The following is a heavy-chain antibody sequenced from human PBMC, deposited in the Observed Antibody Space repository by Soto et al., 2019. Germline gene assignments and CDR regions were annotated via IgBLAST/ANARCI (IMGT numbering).Heavy chain of an antibody. J-gene: IGHJ6*02. CDR2: ISPNSGGT. V-gene: IGHV1-2*04. D-gene: IGHD3-9*01. CDR3: VRGGSDDTLAGYCLVYGMDV. Sequence: ASVKVSCKASGYTFTGYYMHWVRQAPGQGLEWMGWISPNSGGTNYAQKFQGWVTMTRDTSISTAYMELSRLRSDDTAVYYCVRGGSDDTLAGYCLVYGMDVWGQGTTVTVSS. CDR1: GYTFTGYY.